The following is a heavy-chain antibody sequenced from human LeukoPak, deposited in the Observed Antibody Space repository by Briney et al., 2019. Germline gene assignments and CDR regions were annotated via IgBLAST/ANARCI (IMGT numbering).Heavy chain of an antibody. D-gene: IGHD4-23*01. V-gene: IGHV4-38-2*02. CDR1: GYSISSGYY. CDR2: IYHSGST. Sequence: KTSETLSLTCTVSGYSISSGYYWGWIRQPPGKGLEWIGSIYHSGSTYYNPSLKSRVTISVDTSKNQFSLKLSSVTAADTAVYYCARDSPTTVVTPDAPNAFDIWGQGTMVTVSS. CDR3: ARDSPTTVVTPDAPNAFDI. J-gene: IGHJ3*02.